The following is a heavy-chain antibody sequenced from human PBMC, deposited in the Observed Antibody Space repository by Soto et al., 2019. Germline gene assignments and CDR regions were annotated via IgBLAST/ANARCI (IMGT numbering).Heavy chain of an antibody. CDR2: INPSGGST. CDR3: ARDRARYDSSGYPDY. Sequence: GALVKISCKASGYTFTSYYMHWVRQAPGQGLEWMGIINPSGGSTSYAQKFQGRVTMTRDTSTSTVYMELSSLRSEDTAVYYCARDRARYDSSGYPDYWGQGTLVTVSS. D-gene: IGHD3-22*01. J-gene: IGHJ4*01. V-gene: IGHV1-46*01. CDR1: GYTFTSYY.